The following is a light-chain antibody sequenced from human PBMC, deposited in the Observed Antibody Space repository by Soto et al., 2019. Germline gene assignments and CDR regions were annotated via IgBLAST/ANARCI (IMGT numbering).Light chain of an antibody. J-gene: IGKJ5*01. CDR3: QQRDGYPIT. CDR2: SAS. V-gene: IGKV1-9*01. Sequence: DIQLTQSPSFLSASVGDRVTITCRASQGISDRLAWYQQRPGKAPNLLIHSASSLQSGVPLRFSGSGSGTEFPPPISSLQPADFATYYCQQRDGYPITFGQGTRLEMK. CDR1: QGISDR.